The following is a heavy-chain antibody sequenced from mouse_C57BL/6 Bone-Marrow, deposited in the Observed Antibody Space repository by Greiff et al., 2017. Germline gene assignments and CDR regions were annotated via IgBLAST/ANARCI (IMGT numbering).Heavy chain of an antibody. CDR2: ISSGGDYI. CDR3: TRAYGNYVMDY. V-gene: IGHV5-9-1*02. J-gene: IGHJ4*01. Sequence: EVKLVESGEGLVKPGGSLRLSCAASGFTFSSYAMSWVRLTPEKRLEWVAYISSGGDYIYCADTVKGRFTISRDNARNTLYLQMSSLKSEDTAMYYCTRAYGNYVMDYWGQGTSVTVSS. D-gene: IGHD2-1*01. CDR1: GFTFSSYA.